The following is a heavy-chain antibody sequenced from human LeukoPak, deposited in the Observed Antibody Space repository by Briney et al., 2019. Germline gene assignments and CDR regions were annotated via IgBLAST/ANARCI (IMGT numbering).Heavy chain of an antibody. Sequence: GSLRLPCAASGFIFSSDWMNWVRQAPGKGLEWVANIKQDGSEKYYVASVKGRFTISRDNAKNSLYLQMNSLRADDTAVYYCARGLRWPDFGGQGTLVTVSS. CDR1: GFIFSSDW. J-gene: IGHJ4*02. CDR3: ARGLRWPDF. V-gene: IGHV3-7*03. D-gene: IGHD4-23*01. CDR2: IKQDGSEK.